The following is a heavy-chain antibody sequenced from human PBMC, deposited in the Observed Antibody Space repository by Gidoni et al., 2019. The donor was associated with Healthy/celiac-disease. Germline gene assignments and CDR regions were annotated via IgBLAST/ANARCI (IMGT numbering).Heavy chain of an antibody. D-gene: IGHD2-15*01. CDR3: ARDPLGYSGAFDN. CDR2: IIPIFGTT. CDR1: GGTFSSYA. V-gene: IGHV1-69*06. J-gene: IGHJ3*02. Sequence: QVQLVQSEAEVKKPGSSVKVSCTASGGTFSSYAISWVRQAPGQRLEWMGGIIPIFGTTNYTKKFQGRITMSAVKSTSTAYMELSSLKSEDTAVYYCARDPLGYSGAFDNWGQGTMVTVSS.